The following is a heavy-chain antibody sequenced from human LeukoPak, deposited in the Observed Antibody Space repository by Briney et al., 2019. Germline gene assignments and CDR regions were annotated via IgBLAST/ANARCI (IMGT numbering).Heavy chain of an antibody. CDR1: RFTFSSYS. CDR2: ISSSSSYI. J-gene: IGHJ4*02. Sequence: GGSLRLSCAASRFTFSSYSMNWVRQAPGKGLEWVSSISSSSSYIYYADSVKGRFTISRDNAKNSLYLQMNSLRAEDTAVYYCARDPTFGGVIADDYWGQGTLVTVSS. CDR3: ARDPTFGGVIADDY. D-gene: IGHD3-16*02. V-gene: IGHV3-21*01.